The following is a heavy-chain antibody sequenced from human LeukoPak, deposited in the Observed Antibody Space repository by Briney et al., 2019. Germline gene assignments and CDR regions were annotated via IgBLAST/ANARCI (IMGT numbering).Heavy chain of an antibody. CDR2: ISYDGSNK. V-gene: IGHV3-30*18. J-gene: IGHJ4*02. D-gene: IGHD1-26*01. Sequence: GGSLRLSCTASGFIFSKAWMSWVRQAPGKGLEWVAVISYDGSNKYYADSVKGRFTISRDNSKNTLYLQMNSLRAEDTAVYYCAKDGVRELLLGYWGQGTLVTVSS. CDR1: GFIFSKAW. CDR3: AKDGVRELLLGY.